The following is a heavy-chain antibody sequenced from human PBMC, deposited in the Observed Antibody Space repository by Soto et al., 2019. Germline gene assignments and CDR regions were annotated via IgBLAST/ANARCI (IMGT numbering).Heavy chain of an antibody. J-gene: IGHJ6*02. CDR1: GFTFSSYG. CDR2: IWCDGSYN. D-gene: IGHD6-25*01. V-gene: IGHV3-33*01. CDR3: ARDSGSYHDRMDV. Sequence: QVQLVDSGGGVVQPGRSLRLSCAASGFTFSSYGMHWVRQAPDKGLEWVAVIWCDGSYNSYADSVKGRFPISRDNSKKTLYLRTNSLRAEDTAVYYGARDSGSYHDRMDVWGQGTTVTVSS.